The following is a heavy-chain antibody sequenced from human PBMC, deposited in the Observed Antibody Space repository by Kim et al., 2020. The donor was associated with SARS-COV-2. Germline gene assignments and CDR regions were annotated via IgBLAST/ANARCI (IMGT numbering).Heavy chain of an antibody. Sequence: GGSLRLSCAASGFTFDDYAMHWVRQAPGKGLEWVSGISWNSGSIGYADSVKGRFTISRDNAKNSLYLQMNSLRAEDTALYYCAVSTGYSSSWYAPTEGLPDYWGQGTLVTVSS. CDR1: GFTFDDYA. V-gene: IGHV3-9*01. D-gene: IGHD6-13*01. J-gene: IGHJ4*02. CDR3: AVSTGYSSSWYAPTEGLPDY. CDR2: ISWNSGSI.